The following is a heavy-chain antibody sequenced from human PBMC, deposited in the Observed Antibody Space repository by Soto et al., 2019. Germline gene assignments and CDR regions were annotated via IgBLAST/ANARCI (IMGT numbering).Heavy chain of an antibody. CDR3: ARDSNWNDVNYYYGIDV. CDR2: ISAYNGNK. V-gene: IGHV1-18*01. Sequence: QVQLVQSGAEVKKPGASVKVSCKASGYTFTSYGISWVRQAPGQGLEWMGWISAYNGNKNYAQRLEGRVTMTTDTSTSTAYMERRSLGSDDTAVYYCARDSNWNDVNYYYGIDVWGQGSTVTVSS. D-gene: IGHD1-1*01. CDR1: GYTFTSYG. J-gene: IGHJ6*02.